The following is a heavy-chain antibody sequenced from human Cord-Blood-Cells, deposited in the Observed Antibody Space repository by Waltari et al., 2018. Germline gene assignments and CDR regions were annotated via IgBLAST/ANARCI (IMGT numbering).Heavy chain of an antibody. D-gene: IGHD4-17*01. CDR1: GGTFSSYA. V-gene: IGHV1-69*01. Sequence: QVQLVQSGAEVKKPGSSVKVSCKASGGTFSSYAISWVRQAPGQGLEWMGGILPIVGTANYAQKFQGRVTITADESTSTAYMELSSLRSEDTAVYYCARGEEDTVTTDWYFDLWGRGTLVTVSS. J-gene: IGHJ2*01. CDR3: ARGEEDTVTTDWYFDL. CDR2: ILPIVGTA.